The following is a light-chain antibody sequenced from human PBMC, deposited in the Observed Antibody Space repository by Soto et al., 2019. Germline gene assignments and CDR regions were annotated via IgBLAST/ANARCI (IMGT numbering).Light chain of an antibody. CDR1: QSVSSN. J-gene: IGKJ4*01. V-gene: IGKV3-15*01. Sequence: EIVMTQSPATLSVSPGERATLSCRASQSVSSNLGWYQQKPGQAPRLLIYGASTRATGIPVRFSGSGSGTEFTLTISSLQSEDFAVYYCQQYNNWPPLTFGGGTKVEIK. CDR2: GAS. CDR3: QQYNNWPPLT.